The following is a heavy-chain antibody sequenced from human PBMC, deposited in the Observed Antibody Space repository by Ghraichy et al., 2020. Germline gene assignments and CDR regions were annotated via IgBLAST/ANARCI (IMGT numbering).Heavy chain of an antibody. J-gene: IGHJ3*02. CDR1: GGSISSYY. CDR3: ARVGEVAGGWNDAFDI. CDR2: IYTSGST. D-gene: IGHD6-19*01. Sequence: SETLSLTCTVSGGSISSYYWSWIRQPAGKGLEWIGRIYTSGSTNYNPSLKSRVTMSVDTSKNQFSLKLSSVTAADTAVYYCARVGEVAGGWNDAFDIWGQGTMVTVSS. V-gene: IGHV4-4*07.